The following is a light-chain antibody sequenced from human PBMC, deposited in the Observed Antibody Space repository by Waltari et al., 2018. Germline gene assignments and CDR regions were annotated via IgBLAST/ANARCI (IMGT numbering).Light chain of an antibody. V-gene: IGKV4-1*01. CDR3: QQCYNFPYT. CDR1: HSVLSSTHNRNY. J-gene: IGKJ2*01. Sequence: DLVMTQSPDSLAVSLRARATIHSTSRHSVLSSTHNRNYLGWYQQKPGQPPKLLVSRASTREAGVPDRFSGRGSGTDFTLTISSLQAEDGEVYYCQQCYNFPYTFGQGTKLEIK. CDR2: RAS.